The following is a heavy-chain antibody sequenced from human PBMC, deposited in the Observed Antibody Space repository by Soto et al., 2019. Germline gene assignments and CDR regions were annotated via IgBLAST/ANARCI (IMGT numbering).Heavy chain of an antibody. CDR3: ARGGATIFGVNDS. V-gene: IGHV1-46*01. D-gene: IGHD3-3*02. J-gene: IGHJ5*02. Sequence: ASVKVSCKASGYSFFSYYIHWVRQAPGQGLEWMGRFLASGGNTDYAQRFRGRVSMTRDTSSTNTVSLEVTSLTSDDTAVYYCARGGATIFGVNDSWGQGTRVTVSS. CDR1: GYSFFSYY. CDR2: FLASGGNT.